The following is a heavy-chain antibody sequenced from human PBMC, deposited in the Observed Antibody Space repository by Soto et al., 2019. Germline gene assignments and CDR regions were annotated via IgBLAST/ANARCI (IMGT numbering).Heavy chain of an antibody. CDR3: ARDYSRGWPLFDP. J-gene: IGHJ5*02. Sequence: GGSLRLSCAASGFTFSSYAMHWVRQAPGKGLEWVAVISYDGSNKYYADSVKGRFTISRDNSKNTLYLQMNSLRAEDTAVYYCARDYSRGWPLFDPWGQGTLVTVSS. CDR1: GFTFSSYA. CDR2: ISYDGSNK. D-gene: IGHD6-19*01. V-gene: IGHV3-30-3*01.